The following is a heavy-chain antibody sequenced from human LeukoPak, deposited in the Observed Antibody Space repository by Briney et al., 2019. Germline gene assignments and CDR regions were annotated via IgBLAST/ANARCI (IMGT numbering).Heavy chain of an antibody. Sequence: GGSLRLSCAASGFTVSSNYMSWVRQAPGKGLEWVSVIYSDGSTNYTHPVKGRFTISRDNSKNTLDLQMNSLRAEDTAVYYCVKADSGYDLLFDYWGQGTLVTVSS. CDR1: GFTVSSNY. D-gene: IGHD5-12*01. CDR2: IYSDGST. J-gene: IGHJ4*02. CDR3: VKADSGYDLLFDY. V-gene: IGHV3-53*01.